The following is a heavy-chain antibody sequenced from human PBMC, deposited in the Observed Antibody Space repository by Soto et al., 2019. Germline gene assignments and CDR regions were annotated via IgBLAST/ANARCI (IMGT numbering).Heavy chain of an antibody. CDR2: IYPGDSDT. CDR1: GYSFTSYW. D-gene: IGHD6-19*01. J-gene: IGHJ5*02. V-gene: IGHV5-51*01. Sequence: PGESLKISCKGSGYSFTSYWIAWVRQMPGKGLECMGIIYPGDSDTRYSPSFEGQVTISADKSINTAYLQWSSLKASDSAMYYCARPFDTSGWYEHWGQGTLVTVSS. CDR3: ARPFDTSGWYEH.